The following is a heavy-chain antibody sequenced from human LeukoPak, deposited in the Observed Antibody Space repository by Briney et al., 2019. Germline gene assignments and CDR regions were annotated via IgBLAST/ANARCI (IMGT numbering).Heavy chain of an antibody. CDR2: INPNSGGT. V-gene: IGHV1-2*04. D-gene: IGHD2/OR15-2a*01. Sequence: ASVKVSCKASGYTFTGYYMHWVRQAPGQGLEWMGWINPNSGGTNYAQKFQGWVTITRDTSASTAYMELSSLRSEDTAVYYCERDTDFRYGRDLWAQGTADSVSS. CDR1: GYTFTGYY. CDR3: ERDTDFRYGRDL. J-gene: IGHJ6*02.